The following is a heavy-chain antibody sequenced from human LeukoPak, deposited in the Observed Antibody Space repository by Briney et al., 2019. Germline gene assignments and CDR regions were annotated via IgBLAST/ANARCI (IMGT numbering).Heavy chain of an antibody. J-gene: IGHJ3*02. CDR3: AREFCSSTSCYMAFDI. Sequence: PSETLSLTCAVYGGSFSGYYWSWIRQPPGKGLEWIGEINHSGSTNYNPSLKSRVTISVDTSKNQFSLKLSSVTAADTAVYYCAREFCSSTSCYMAFDIWGQGTMVTVSS. CDR1: GGSFSGYY. CDR2: INHSGST. V-gene: IGHV4-34*01. D-gene: IGHD2-2*02.